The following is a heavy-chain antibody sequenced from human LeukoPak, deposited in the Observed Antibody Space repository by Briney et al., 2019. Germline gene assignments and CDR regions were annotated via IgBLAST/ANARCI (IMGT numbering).Heavy chain of an antibody. V-gene: IGHV3-7*05. Sequence: GGSLRLSCADSGFLFSNSWMTWVRQAPGKGLQWVANIDEDESAKNYVDSVKGRFTISRDNAKNSLYLQMNSLRAEDTAVYYCGIVGVSTDFDYWGQGTLVTVSS. D-gene: IGHD1-26*01. CDR2: IDEDESAK. CDR1: GFLFSNSW. J-gene: IGHJ4*02. CDR3: GIVGVSTDFDY.